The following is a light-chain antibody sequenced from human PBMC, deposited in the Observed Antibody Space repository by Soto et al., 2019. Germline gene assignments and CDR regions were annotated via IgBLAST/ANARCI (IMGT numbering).Light chain of an antibody. CDR2: GAS. J-gene: IGKJ2*01. CDR3: QQYGSSPT. Sequence: EIVLTQSPGTLSLSPGERATLSCRASQSVSSSYLAWYQQKPGQAPRLLIYGASSRATGIPDRFSGSGSGTDFTLTISRLEPEDCTVYYCQQYGSSPTFGQGTKLDIK. CDR1: QSVSSSY. V-gene: IGKV3-20*01.